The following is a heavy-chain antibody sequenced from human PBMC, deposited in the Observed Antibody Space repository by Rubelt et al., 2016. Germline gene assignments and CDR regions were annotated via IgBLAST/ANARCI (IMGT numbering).Heavy chain of an antibody. J-gene: IGHJ4*02. CDR2: ISAYNGTT. D-gene: IGHD1-7*01. CDR3: ARDLPPFRRYNWNFPLDY. V-gene: IGHV1-18*01. Sequence: QVQLVQSGAEVKKPGASVKVPCKASGYTFTSYGISWVRQAPGQGLEWMGWISAYNGTTNYAQKLQGRVTMTTETSTSTAYMELGSLRADDTAVYYCARDLPPFRRYNWNFPLDYWGQGTLVTVSS. CDR1: GYTFTSYG.